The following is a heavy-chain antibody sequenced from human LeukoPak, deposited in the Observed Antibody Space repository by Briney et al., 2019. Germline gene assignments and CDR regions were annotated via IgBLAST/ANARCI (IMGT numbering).Heavy chain of an antibody. Sequence: GGSLRLSCAASGFTFDDYAMHWVRHAPGKGLEWVSGISWNCGSIGYADSVKGRFTISRDNAKNSLYLQMNTLRAEDTAVYYCARDRHKYNYDSGGYPPYWGQGTLVTVSS. CDR2: ISWNCGSI. J-gene: IGHJ4*02. V-gene: IGHV3-9*01. CDR3: ARDRHKYNYDSGGYPPY. D-gene: IGHD3-22*01. CDR1: GFTFDDYA.